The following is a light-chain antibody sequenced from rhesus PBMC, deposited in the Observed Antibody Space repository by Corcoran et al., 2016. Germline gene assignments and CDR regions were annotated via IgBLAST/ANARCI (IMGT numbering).Light chain of an antibody. J-gene: IGKJ3*01. CDR1: QGMTNA. CDR3: QHYYSTPFT. CDR2: EAF. V-gene: IGKV1-33*02. Sequence: DIQMTQSPSSLSASVGDRVTITCRASQGMTNALDWYQQKPGETSKLLIYEAFSLQSGIPSWFSGSGSGTDFTLTNSSLQSEDFATYYCQHYYSTPFTFGPGTKLDIK.